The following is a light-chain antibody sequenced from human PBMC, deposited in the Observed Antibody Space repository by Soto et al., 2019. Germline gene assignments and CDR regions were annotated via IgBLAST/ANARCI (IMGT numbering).Light chain of an antibody. V-gene: IGLV1-44*01. CDR3: AAWDDSLNGVV. Sequence: QSVLPQPPSASGNPGQRVTISCSGSSSNIGSNTVNWYQQLPGTAPKLLIYSNNQRPSGVPDRFSGSKSGTSASLAISGLQSEDEADYYCAAWDDSLNGVVFGGGTKLTVL. J-gene: IGLJ3*02. CDR1: SSNIGSNT. CDR2: SNN.